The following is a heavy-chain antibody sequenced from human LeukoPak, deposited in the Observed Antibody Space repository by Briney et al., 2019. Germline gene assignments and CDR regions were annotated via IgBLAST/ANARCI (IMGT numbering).Heavy chain of an antibody. Sequence: SETLSLTCTVSGGSISSSSYYWGWIRQPPGKGLEWIESIYYSGSTYYNPSLKSRVTISVDTSKNQFSLKLSSVTAADTAVYYCAREGDFWSGFDYWGQGTLVTVSS. CDR3: AREGDFWSGFDY. CDR1: GGSISSSSYY. D-gene: IGHD3-3*01. J-gene: IGHJ4*02. V-gene: IGHV4-39*02. CDR2: IYYSGST.